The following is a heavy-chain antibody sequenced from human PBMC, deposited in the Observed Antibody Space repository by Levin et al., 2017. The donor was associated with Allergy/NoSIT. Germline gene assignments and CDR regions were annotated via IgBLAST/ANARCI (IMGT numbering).Heavy chain of an antibody. CDR1: GFTFSSYW. D-gene: IGHD1-26*01. Sequence: ETLSLTCAASGFTFSSYWMSWVRQAPGKGLEWVANIKQDGSEKYYVDSVKGRFTISRDNAKNSLYLQMNSLRAEDTAVYYCASWVGRDYWGQGTLVTVSS. J-gene: IGHJ4*02. CDR2: IKQDGSEK. V-gene: IGHV3-7*01. CDR3: ASWVGRDY.